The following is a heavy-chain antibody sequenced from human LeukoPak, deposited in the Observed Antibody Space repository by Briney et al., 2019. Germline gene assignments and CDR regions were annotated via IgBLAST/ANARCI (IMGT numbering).Heavy chain of an antibody. CDR1: GFTFSSYG. CDR3: AKAGGRAQTPFDP. D-gene: IGHD2-8*02. V-gene: IGHV3-30*18. CDR2: ISNDGSNR. J-gene: IGHJ5*02. Sequence: GRSLRLSCAASGFTFSSYGMHWVRQAPGKGLEWVAVISNDGSNRYYVDSVKGRFTISRDNSKNTLYLQMNSLRAEDTAVYYCAKAGGRAQTPFDPWGQGTLVTVSS.